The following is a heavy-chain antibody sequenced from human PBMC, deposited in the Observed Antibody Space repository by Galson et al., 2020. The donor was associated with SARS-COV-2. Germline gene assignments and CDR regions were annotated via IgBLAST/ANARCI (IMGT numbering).Heavy chain of an antibody. Sequence: GGSLRLSCAASGFTFSDYTINWVRQAPGKGLEWVAVISFDGSDKYYADSVKGRFTISRDSSKNMFFLQMSSLRTEDTAVYYCARDVVRNSHGYLDSWGQGTLVTVSS. J-gene: IGHJ4*02. CDR3: ARDVVRNSHGYLDS. CDR1: GFTFSDYT. D-gene: IGHD5-18*01. CDR2: ISFDGSDK. V-gene: IGHV3-30*04.